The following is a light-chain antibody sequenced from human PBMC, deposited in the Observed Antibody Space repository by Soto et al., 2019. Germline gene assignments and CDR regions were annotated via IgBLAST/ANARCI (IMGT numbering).Light chain of an antibody. CDR2: RDD. CDR3: AAWDDGLKGWL. CDR1: ISNIGGNT. J-gene: IGLJ2*01. V-gene: IGLV1-44*01. Sequence: QSVLTQAPSTSGTPGQRVTISCSGTISNIGGNTVNWYQQVPGTAPKLLIYRDDQRPSVVPDRFSGSKSATSASLAISGLQSEDEADYYCAAWDDGLKGWLFGGGTKLTVL.